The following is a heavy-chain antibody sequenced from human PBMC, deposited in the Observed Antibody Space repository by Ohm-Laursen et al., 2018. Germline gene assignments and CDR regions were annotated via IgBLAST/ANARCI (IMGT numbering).Heavy chain of an antibody. CDR2: IWYDGSNK. D-gene: IGHD3-22*01. J-gene: IGHJ3*02. Sequence: SLRLSCTASGFTFSSYAMSWVRQAPGKGLEWVAVIWYDGSNKYYADSVKGRFTISRDNSKNTLYLQMNSLRAEDTAVYYCAKDGSGYFLLNQAMGAFDIWGQGTMVTVSS. CDR3: AKDGSGYFLLNQAMGAFDI. CDR1: GFTFSSYA. V-gene: IGHV3-33*06.